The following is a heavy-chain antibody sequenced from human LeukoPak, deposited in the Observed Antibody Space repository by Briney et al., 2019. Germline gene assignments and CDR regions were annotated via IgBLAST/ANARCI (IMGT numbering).Heavy chain of an antibody. Sequence: GGSLRLSCAASGFTFSSYAMHWVRQAPGKGLEWVAVISYDGSNKYYADSVKGRFTISRDNSKNTLYLQMNSLRAEDTAVYYCARTGVCGSTSCYHNWFDPWGQGTLVTVSS. J-gene: IGHJ5*02. CDR3: ARTGVCGSTSCYHNWFDP. CDR2: ISYDGSNK. V-gene: IGHV3-30*04. CDR1: GFTFSSYA. D-gene: IGHD2-2*01.